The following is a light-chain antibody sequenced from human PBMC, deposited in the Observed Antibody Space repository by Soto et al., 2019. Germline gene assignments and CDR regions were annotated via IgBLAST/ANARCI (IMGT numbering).Light chain of an antibody. CDR3: QHYKHYSEST. Sequence: DIQMTQSPSTLSASVGDRVTITCRASQSISTRLAWYQQKPGKAPKVLVHKASSLENGVPSRFSGTGSETEFTLTISSLQPDDFATYYCQHYKHYSESTFGQGTKLEIK. CDR2: KAS. CDR1: QSISTR. V-gene: IGKV1-5*03. J-gene: IGKJ2*01.